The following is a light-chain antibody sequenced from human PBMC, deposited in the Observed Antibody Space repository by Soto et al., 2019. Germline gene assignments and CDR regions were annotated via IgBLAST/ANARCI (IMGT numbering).Light chain of an antibody. CDR1: QDIRGA. Sequence: AIQLTQSPSSLSASVGDRVTITCRASQDIRGALAWYQQKPGKAPKILIYDDPILESGVPSRFSGSSSGTDFTLTISILQPGDFATYYCQQFNSYPITFGQGTRLEIK. CDR2: DDP. CDR3: QQFNSYPIT. V-gene: IGKV1-13*02. J-gene: IGKJ5*01.